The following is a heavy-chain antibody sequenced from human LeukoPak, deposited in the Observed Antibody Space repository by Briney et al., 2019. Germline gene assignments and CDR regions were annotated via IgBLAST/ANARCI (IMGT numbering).Heavy chain of an antibody. V-gene: IGHV4-4*03. D-gene: IGHD2-2*01. CDR1: GGSISSSNW. CDR2: IYHSGST. J-gene: IGHJ6*02. Sequence: PGTLSLTCAVSGGSISSSNWWSWVRQPPGKGLEWIGEIYHSGSTNYNPSLKSRVTISVDKSKNQFSLKLSSVTAADTAVYYCARDPGSGPAALYYCYGMDVWGQGTTVTVSS. CDR3: ARDPGSGPAALYYCYGMDV.